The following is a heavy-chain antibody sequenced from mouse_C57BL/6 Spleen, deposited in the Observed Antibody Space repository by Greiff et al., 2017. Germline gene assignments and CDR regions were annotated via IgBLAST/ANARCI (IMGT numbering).Heavy chain of an antibody. CDR3: AREDYGFGLFAY. V-gene: IGHV5-17*01. CDR1: GFTFSDYG. D-gene: IGHD2-4*01. CDR2: ISSGSSTI. Sequence: DVMLVESGGGLVKPGGSLKLSCAASGFTFSDYGMHWVRQAPEKGLEWVAYISSGSSTIYYADTVKGRFTISRDNAKNTLFLQMTSLRSEDTAMYYCAREDYGFGLFAYWGQGTLVTVSA. J-gene: IGHJ3*01.